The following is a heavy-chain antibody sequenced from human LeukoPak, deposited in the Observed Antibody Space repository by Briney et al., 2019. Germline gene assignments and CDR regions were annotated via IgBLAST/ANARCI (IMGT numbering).Heavy chain of an antibody. CDR1: GYSFTSYW. Sequence: GESLKISCKGSGYSFTSYWIGWVRQMPGKGLEWMGIIYPGDSDTRYSPSFQGQVTISADKSNSTAYLQWSSLKASDTAMYYCARGGNYYDSSGYYSPQYWGQGTLVTVSS. V-gene: IGHV5-51*01. CDR2: IYPGDSDT. CDR3: ARGGNYYDSSGYYSPQY. J-gene: IGHJ4*02. D-gene: IGHD3-22*01.